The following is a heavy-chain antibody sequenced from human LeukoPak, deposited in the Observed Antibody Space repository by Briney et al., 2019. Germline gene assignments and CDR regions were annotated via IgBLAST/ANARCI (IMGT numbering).Heavy chain of an antibody. CDR2: ISYDGNNK. D-gene: IGHD3-22*01. CDR3: ARGDYYDSLDAFDI. V-gene: IGHV3-30*03. Sequence: GGSLRLSCAASGFTFSSFGMHWVRQAPGKGLEWVAVISYDGNNKYYSDSVKGRFTISRDSSKNTLFLQMNSLRAEDTAVYYCARGDYYDSLDAFDIWGQGTMVTVSS. CDR1: GFTFSSFG. J-gene: IGHJ3*02.